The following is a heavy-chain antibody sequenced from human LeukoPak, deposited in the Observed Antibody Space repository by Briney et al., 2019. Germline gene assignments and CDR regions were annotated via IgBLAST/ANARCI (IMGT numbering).Heavy chain of an antibody. D-gene: IGHD3-10*01. CDR2: ISSSGTTI. Sequence: GGSLRLSCAASGFTFSDYYMSWIRQAPGKRMEWISYISSSGTTIYYADSVKGRFTISRDNAKNSLYLQMNSLRAEDTAVYYCAPGGWFGELFTGDYWGQGTLVTVSS. CDR1: GFTFSDYY. CDR3: APGGWFGELFTGDY. J-gene: IGHJ4*02. V-gene: IGHV3-11*04.